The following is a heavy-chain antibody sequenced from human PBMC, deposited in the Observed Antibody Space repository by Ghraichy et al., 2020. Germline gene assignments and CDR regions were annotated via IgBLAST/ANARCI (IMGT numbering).Heavy chain of an antibody. J-gene: IGHJ4*02. CDR3: AMHFDWYEIDHDY. D-gene: IGHD3-9*01. V-gene: IGHV3-11*01. CDR2: ISSSGSTI. CDR1: GFTFSDYY. Sequence: GGSLRLSCAASGFTFSDYYMSWIRQAPGKGLEWVSYISSSGSTIYYADSVKGRFTISRDNAKNSLYLQMNSLRAEDTAVYYCAMHFDWYEIDHDYWGQGTLVTVSS.